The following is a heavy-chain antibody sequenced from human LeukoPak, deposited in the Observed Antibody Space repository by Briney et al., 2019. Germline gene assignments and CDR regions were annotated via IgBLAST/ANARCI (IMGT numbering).Heavy chain of an antibody. Sequence: SETLSLTCAVYGGSFSGYYWSWIRQPPGKGREWIGEINHSGSTNYNPSLKSRVTISVDTSKNQFSLKLSSVTAADTAVYYCARGRIVVVPAAPRRYYYYGMDVWGQGTTVTVSS. CDR3: ARGRIVVVPAAPRRYYYYGMDV. CDR1: GGSFSGYY. CDR2: INHSGST. D-gene: IGHD2-2*01. V-gene: IGHV4-34*01. J-gene: IGHJ6*02.